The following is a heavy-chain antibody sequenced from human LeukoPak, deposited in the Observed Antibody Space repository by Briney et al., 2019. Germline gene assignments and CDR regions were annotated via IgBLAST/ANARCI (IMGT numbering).Heavy chain of an antibody. CDR2: MSSSGIN. J-gene: IGHJ5*02. D-gene: IGHD6-19*01. Sequence: SQTLSLTCTVSNGSISSDTYFWSWIRQPAGKGLEWIGRMSSSGINTYSPSLKSRITISIDTSRNQFSMNLNSVTAADTAVYYCAKGAGSPWFDPWGQGTLVTVSS. V-gene: IGHV4-61*02. CDR1: NGSISSDTYF. CDR3: AKGAGSPWFDP.